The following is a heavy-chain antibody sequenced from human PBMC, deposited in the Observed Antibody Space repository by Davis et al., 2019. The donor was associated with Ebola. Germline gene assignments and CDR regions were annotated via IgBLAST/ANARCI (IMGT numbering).Heavy chain of an antibody. J-gene: IGHJ5*02. Sequence: AASVKVSCKASGYTFTSYAMHWVRQAPGQRLEWMGWINLHNGNTNYAQNVQGRVTMTTETSTSTAYMELRSLRSDDTAVYYCARVKVGHSSGWCIGNWFDPWGQGTLVTVSS. CDR3: ARVKVGHSSGWCIGNWFDP. CDR1: GYTFTSYA. V-gene: IGHV1-3*01. D-gene: IGHD6-19*01. CDR2: INLHNGNT.